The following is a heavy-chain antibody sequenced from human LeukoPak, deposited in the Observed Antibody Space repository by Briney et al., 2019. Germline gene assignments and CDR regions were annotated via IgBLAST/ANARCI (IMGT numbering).Heavy chain of an antibody. V-gene: IGHV3-53*01. CDR2: IYSGGST. Sequence: GGSLRLSCAASRFTFSSYGMSWVRQAPGKGLEWVSVIYSGGSTYYADSVKGRFTISRDNSKNPLYLQMNSLRAEDTAVYYCARDAGRGFFFDSWGQGILVTVSS. CDR3: ARDAGRGFFFDS. CDR1: RFTFSSYG. J-gene: IGHJ4*02. D-gene: IGHD3-3*01.